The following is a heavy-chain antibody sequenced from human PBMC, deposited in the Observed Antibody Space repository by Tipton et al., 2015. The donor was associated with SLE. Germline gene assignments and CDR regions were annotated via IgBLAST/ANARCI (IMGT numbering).Heavy chain of an antibody. CDR3: ARVTVAGGFDI. CDR1: GFTFSSYW. D-gene: IGHD6-19*01. Sequence: AVSGFTFSSYWMHWVRQAPGKGLVWVSRINSDGSSTSYADSVKGRFTISRDNAKNTLYLQMNSLRAEDTAVYYCARVTVAGGFDIWGQGTMVTVSS. J-gene: IGHJ3*02. V-gene: IGHV3-74*01. CDR2: INSDGSST.